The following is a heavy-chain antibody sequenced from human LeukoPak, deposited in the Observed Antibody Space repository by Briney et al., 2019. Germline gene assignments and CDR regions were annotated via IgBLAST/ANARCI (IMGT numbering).Heavy chain of an antibody. CDR3: ASRPDDYGDYVWVY. J-gene: IGHJ4*02. CDR1: GGTFSSYA. D-gene: IGHD4-17*01. V-gene: IGHV1-69*13. CDR2: IIPIFGTA. Sequence: ASVKVSCKASGGTFSSYAISWVRQAPGQGLERMGGIIPIFGTANYAQKFQGRVTITADESTSTAYMELSSLRSEDTAVYYCASRPDDYGDYVWVYWGQGTLVTVSS.